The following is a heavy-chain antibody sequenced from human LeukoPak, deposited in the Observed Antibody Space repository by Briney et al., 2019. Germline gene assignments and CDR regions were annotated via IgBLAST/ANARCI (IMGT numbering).Heavy chain of an antibody. J-gene: IGHJ4*02. CDR3: ARRRGGGDYYDSSGYYANFDS. D-gene: IGHD3-22*01. CDR2: INHSGST. Sequence: SETLSLTCAVYGGSFSGYYWSWIRQPPGKGLEWIGEINHSGSTNYNPSLKSRVTISVDTSKNQFSLKLSSVTAADTAVYYCARRRGGGDYYDSSGYYANFDSWGQGTLVTVSS. V-gene: IGHV4-34*01. CDR1: GGSFSGYY.